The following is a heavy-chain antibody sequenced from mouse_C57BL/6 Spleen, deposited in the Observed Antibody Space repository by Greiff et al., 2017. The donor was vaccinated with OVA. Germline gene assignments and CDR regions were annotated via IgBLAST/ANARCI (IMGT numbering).Heavy chain of an antibody. Sequence: QVQLKQPGAELVKPGASVKLSCKASGYTFTSYWMHWVKQRPGQGLEWIGMIHPNSGSTNYNEKFKSKATLTVDKSSSTAYMQLSSLTSEDSAVYYCARCAQEDWFAYWGQGTLVTVSA. CDR1: GYTFTSYW. J-gene: IGHJ3*01. CDR2: IHPNSGST. D-gene: IGHD6-1*01. CDR3: ARCAQEDWFAY. V-gene: IGHV1-64*01.